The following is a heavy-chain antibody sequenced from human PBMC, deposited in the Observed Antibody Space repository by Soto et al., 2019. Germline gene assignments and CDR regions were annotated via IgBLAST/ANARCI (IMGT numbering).Heavy chain of an antibody. CDR1: GDSISSHY. V-gene: IGHV4-59*08. CDR3: ARHGAQLGPFDD. CDR2: IYSSGNT. D-gene: IGHD1-1*01. J-gene: IGHJ4*02. Sequence: QVQLQESGPGLVKPSETLSLTCIVSGDSISSHYWSWSRRPPGKGLEWIGYIYSSGNTYYNPSLKSRVPISRDTSKNQFSLRLSSVTAADTAVYYCARHGAQLGPFDDWGQGTLVSVSS.